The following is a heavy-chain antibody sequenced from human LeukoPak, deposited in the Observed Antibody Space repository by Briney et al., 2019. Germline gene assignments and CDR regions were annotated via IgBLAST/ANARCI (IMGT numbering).Heavy chain of an antibody. Sequence: GGSLRLSCAASGFTFSNHWMSWVRQAPGMGLEWVAVISYDGKNKFYGDSVQGRLIISRDNSKNTVHLQMNSLRTEDTAVYYCAKDRDHYDSSGHLDYWGQGTLVTVSS. J-gene: IGHJ4*02. CDR3: AKDRDHYDSSGHLDY. CDR1: GFTFSNHW. CDR2: ISYDGKNK. D-gene: IGHD3-22*01. V-gene: IGHV3-30*18.